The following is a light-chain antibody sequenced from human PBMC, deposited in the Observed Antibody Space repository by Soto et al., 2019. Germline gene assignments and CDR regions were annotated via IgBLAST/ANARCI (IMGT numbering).Light chain of an antibody. CDR2: SDT. J-gene: IGLJ2*01. CDR1: DIGSKG. V-gene: IGLV3-21*01. Sequence: SYELTQPPSVSVAPGKTASISCGGNDIGSKGVHWYQQKPGQAPGLVISSDTDLPPAITERFSGSTSANLATLSISRVEAGDEADYYCQVWDSGSAHVVFGGGTKVTVL. CDR3: QVWDSGSAHVV.